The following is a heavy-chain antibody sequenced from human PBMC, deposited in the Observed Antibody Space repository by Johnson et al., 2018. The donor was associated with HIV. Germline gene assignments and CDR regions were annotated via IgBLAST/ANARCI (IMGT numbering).Heavy chain of an antibody. CDR1: GFSVSSNY. D-gene: IGHD5-24*01. CDR3: AKAGRVRYGAGAFDI. V-gene: IGHV3-53*01. J-gene: IGHJ3*02. Sequence: EQLVESGGGLIQSGGSLTLSCAASGFSVSSNYMSWVRQAPGKGLEWVSIIYSGGGGGSTYYADSVKGRFTISRDNSKNTLYLQMNSLRAEDRAVYYFAKAGRVRYGAGAFDIWGQGKKVTVSS. CDR2: IYSGGGGGST.